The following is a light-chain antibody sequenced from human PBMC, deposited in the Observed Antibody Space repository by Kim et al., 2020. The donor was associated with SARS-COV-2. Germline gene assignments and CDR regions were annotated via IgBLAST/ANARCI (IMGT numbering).Light chain of an antibody. CDR1: QSVSSV. Sequence: LSPRESATLSGRASQSVSSVLGWYQQKPGQAPRLLIYDASNRATGIPARFSGSGSGTDFTLSISSLEPEDFAVYYCQQRSNLPPTFGQGTQLEIK. CDR2: DAS. J-gene: IGKJ5*01. V-gene: IGKV3-11*01. CDR3: QQRSNLPPT.